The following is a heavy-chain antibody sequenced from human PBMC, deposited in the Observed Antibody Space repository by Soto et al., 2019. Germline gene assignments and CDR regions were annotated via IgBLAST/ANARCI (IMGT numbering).Heavy chain of an antibody. Sequence: PGESLKISCKGSGYSFTSYWIGWVRQMPGKGLEWMGIIYPGDSDTRYSPSFQGQVTISADKSISTAYLQWSSLKASDTAMYYCARHGVTTVTTNYGMDVWGQGTTVTVSS. V-gene: IGHV5-51*01. CDR2: IYPGDSDT. J-gene: IGHJ6*02. CDR3: ARHGVTTVTTNYGMDV. D-gene: IGHD4-17*01. CDR1: GYSFTSYW.